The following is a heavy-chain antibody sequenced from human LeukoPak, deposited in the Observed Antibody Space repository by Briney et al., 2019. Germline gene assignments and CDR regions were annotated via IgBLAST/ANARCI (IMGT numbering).Heavy chain of an antibody. CDR2: IKEDGSKR. CDR3: ARVGYGGNAKDY. D-gene: IGHD4-23*01. V-gene: IGHV3-7*04. Sequence: GGSLRPSCAAAGFTLSRYWMSWVRQAPGKGLEWVANIKEDGSKRYYVDSVRGRFSTTRDNAKNSLYLQMNSLRAEDTAVYYCARVGYGGNAKDYWGQGTLVTVSS. J-gene: IGHJ4*02. CDR1: GFTLSRYW.